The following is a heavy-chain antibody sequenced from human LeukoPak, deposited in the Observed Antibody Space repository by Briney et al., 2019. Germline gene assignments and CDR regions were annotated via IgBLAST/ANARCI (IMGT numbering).Heavy chain of an antibody. Sequence: ASVKVSCKASGYNFNNHDINWVRQATGQGLEWLGRMNPNSGNAAYAQKLQGRVTMTWDSSTNTAYLEVIALRSDDTAVYYCAKSSGDYFFDYWGQGTLVTVSS. J-gene: IGHJ4*02. V-gene: IGHV1-8*01. CDR1: GYNFNNHD. D-gene: IGHD3-22*01. CDR2: MNPNSGNA. CDR3: AKSSGDYFFDY.